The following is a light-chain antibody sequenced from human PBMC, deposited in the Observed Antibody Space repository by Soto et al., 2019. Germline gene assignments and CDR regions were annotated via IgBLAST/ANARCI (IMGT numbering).Light chain of an antibody. J-gene: IGKJ3*01. CDR2: DAA. CDR1: QSVSSY. V-gene: IGKV3-11*01. CDR3: QQRSNSFT. Sequence: EIVLTQSPATLSLSPGERATLSCRASQSVSSYLAWYQQQPGQAPRLLIYDAATRATGIPARFRGSGSGTDFTRTISSLEREDFAGYHCQQRSNSFTFGRGTKVDIK.